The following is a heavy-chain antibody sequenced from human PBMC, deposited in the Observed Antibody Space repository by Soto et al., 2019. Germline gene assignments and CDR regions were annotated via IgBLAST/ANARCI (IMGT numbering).Heavy chain of an antibody. CDR1: GGSFSGYY. V-gene: IGHV4-34*01. CDR2: INHNGST. J-gene: IGHJ5*02. Sequence: PSETLSLTCAVYGGSFSGYYWSWIRQPPGKGLEWIGEINHNGSTNYNPSLKSRVTISVDTSKNQFSLKLSSVTAADTAVYYCARVRGYSYGYKTNWFDPWGQGTLVTVSS. CDR3: ARVRGYSYGYKTNWFDP. D-gene: IGHD5-18*01.